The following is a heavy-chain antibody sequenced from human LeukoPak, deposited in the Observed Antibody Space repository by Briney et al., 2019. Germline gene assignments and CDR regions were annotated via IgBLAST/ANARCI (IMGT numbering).Heavy chain of an antibody. J-gene: IGHJ5*02. CDR1: GGSFSGYY. CDR3: ARGGTLWFGDYSWFDP. D-gene: IGHD3-10*01. V-gene: IGHV4-34*01. CDR2: INHSGST. Sequence: SETLPLTCAVYGGSFSGYYWSWIRQPPGKGLEWIGEINHSGSTNYNPSLKSRVTISVDTSKNQFSLKLSSVTAADTAVYYCARGGTLWFGDYSWFDPWGQGTLVTVSS.